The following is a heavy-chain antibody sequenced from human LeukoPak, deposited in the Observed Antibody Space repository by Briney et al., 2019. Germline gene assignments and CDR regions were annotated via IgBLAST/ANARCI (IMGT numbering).Heavy chain of an antibody. J-gene: IGHJ4*02. V-gene: IGHV4-39*02. CDR1: SGSISGSDYY. D-gene: IGHD3-16*01. CDR2: INYGGTT. CDR3: ARLVLSYGNAFDH. Sequence: SETLSLTCTVSSGSISGSDYYWCWIRQPPGKGLEWIGSINYGGTTHHDSSLKSRVTISVDTSKNHFSLRLSSVTAADTAVYYCARLVLSYGNAFDHWGQGTLVTVSS.